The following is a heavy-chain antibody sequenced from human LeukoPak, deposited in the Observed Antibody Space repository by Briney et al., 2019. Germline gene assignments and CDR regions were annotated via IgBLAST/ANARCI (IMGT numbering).Heavy chain of an antibody. CDR1: GYTFTDSY. Sequence: ASVKVSCKTSGYTFTDSYLRWVRQAPGQGLEWMGCVTPNSGGTNYAHKFQGRVTMTRDTSLNTAYMELNRLISDDTAVNYCAREPVTGTLNFFDPWGQGALVTVTP. V-gene: IGHV1-2*02. D-gene: IGHD6-19*01. CDR3: AREPVTGTLNFFDP. J-gene: IGHJ5*02. CDR2: VTPNSGGT.